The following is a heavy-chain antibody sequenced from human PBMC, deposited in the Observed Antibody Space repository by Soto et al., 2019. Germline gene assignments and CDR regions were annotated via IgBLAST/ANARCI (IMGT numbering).Heavy chain of an antibody. CDR2: VNPILSMS. CDR3: ATSYGSGYRAFDY. V-gene: IGHV1-69*04. CDR1: GDTFSFYS. Sequence: QVQLVQSGAEVKRPGSSVKVSCKASGDTFSFYSINWVRQAPGLGLEWMGRVNPILSMSNYAQRFQGRVTMTADKSTSTAYTELSGLRSEDTAMYYCATSYGSGYRAFDYWGQGDLVTVSS. D-gene: IGHD3-10*01. J-gene: IGHJ4*02.